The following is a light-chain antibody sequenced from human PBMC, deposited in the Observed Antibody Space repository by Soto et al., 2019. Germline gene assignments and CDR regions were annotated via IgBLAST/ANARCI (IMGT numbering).Light chain of an antibody. CDR1: RSDIGDYNY. V-gene: IGLV2-14*01. CDR3: SSYKNSNTWV. J-gene: IGLJ3*02. Sequence: QSALTQPASVSGSPGQTITISCSGTRSDIGDYNYVSWYQHHPGKAPKLMIYGVTNRPSGASDRFSGSKSGSTASLTISGLQAEDEATYYCSSYKNSNTWVFGGGTKVTVL. CDR2: GVT.